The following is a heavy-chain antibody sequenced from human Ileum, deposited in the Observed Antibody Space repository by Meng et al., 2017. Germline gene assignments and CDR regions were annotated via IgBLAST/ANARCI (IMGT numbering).Heavy chain of an antibody. CDR1: GFTFSTYP. CDR2: MSSDGSQK. V-gene: IGHV3-30*04. Sequence: GGSLRLSCAASGFTFSTYPMHWVRQAPGKGLEWVAMMSSDGSQKYYTDSVKGRFTISRDNFENTLYLQMHSLRPEDTALYYCASALNSRWDVFESWGQGKLVTVSS. J-gene: IGHJ4*02. D-gene: IGHD6-13*01. CDR3: ASALNSRWDVFES.